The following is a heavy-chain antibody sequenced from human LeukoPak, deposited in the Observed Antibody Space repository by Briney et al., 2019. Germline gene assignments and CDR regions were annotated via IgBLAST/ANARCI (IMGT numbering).Heavy chain of an antibody. J-gene: IGHJ4*02. CDR3: ARGYCINGVCDRGDY. Sequence: ASVKVSCKASGYTFTSYYMHWVRQAPGQGLEWMGIINPSGGSTSYAQKFQGRVTITADESTSTAYMELSSLRSEDTAVYYCARGYCINGVCDRGDYWGQGTLVTVSS. CDR2: INPSGGST. V-gene: IGHV1-46*01. CDR1: GYTFTSYY. D-gene: IGHD2-8*01.